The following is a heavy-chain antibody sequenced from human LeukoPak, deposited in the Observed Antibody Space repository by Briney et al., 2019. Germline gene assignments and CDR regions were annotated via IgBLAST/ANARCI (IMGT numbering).Heavy chain of an antibody. V-gene: IGHV3-23*01. CDR3: ARISRQGTDY. CDR1: GFTISSYA. J-gene: IGHJ4*02. D-gene: IGHD1-14*01. Sequence: GGSLRLSCEASGFTISSYAMHLVRQAPGKRLERVSAITASGVSTYYADSVKGRFSLSRDNSKNALYLQMNSLRAEDTAVYFCARISRQGTDYWGQGTLVTVSS. CDR2: ITASGVST.